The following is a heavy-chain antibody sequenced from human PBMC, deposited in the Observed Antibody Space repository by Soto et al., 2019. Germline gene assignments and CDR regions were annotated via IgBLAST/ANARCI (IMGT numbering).Heavy chain of an antibody. Sequence: QVQLVQSGAEVKKPGASVKVSCKASGYTFTSYGISWVRQAPGQGLEWMGWISAYNGNTNYAQKLQGRVTMTTDTSTSTAYMELRSLRSDDTAVNYCARPRSSSALPVSGSYDPYYFDYWGQGTLVTVSS. CDR3: ARPRSSSALPVSGSYDPYYFDY. D-gene: IGHD1-26*01. V-gene: IGHV1-18*01. J-gene: IGHJ4*02. CDR1: GYTFTSYG. CDR2: ISAYNGNT.